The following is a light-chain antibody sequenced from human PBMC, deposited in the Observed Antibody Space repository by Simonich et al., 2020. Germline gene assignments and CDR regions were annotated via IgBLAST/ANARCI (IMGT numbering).Light chain of an antibody. V-gene: IGLV2-23*01. CDR2: EGS. CDR3: CSYAGSSTVV. J-gene: IGLJ2*01. Sequence: QSALTQPASCSGSPGQSITISCTGTSSDVGGYNFVSWSQKHPGKASKLMIYEGSRRPSGFSNGFSGSKSGNTASLTISGLQAEDEADYYCCSYAGSSTVVFGGGTKLTVL. CDR1: SSDVGGYNF.